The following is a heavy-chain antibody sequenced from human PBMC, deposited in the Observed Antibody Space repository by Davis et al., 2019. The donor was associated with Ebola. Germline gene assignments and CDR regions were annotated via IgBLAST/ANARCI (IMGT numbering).Heavy chain of an antibody. Sequence: GESLKISCVVSGFTFSSNYMSWVSQAPGKGPEWVSVINRGGSTNYADSVKGRFTISRDNSKNTLYLQLSSLSAEDTAMYYCARGETDFDYWGQGTLVTVSS. CDR3: ARGETDFDY. CDR2: INRGGST. CDR1: GFTFSSNY. V-gene: IGHV3-53*01. J-gene: IGHJ4*02.